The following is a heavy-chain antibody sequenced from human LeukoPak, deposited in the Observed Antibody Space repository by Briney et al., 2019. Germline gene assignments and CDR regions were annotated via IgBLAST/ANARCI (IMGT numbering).Heavy chain of an antibody. V-gene: IGHV4-59*01. CDR2: IYYSGKT. D-gene: IGHD5-12*01. J-gene: IGHJ4*02. CDR3: ARSGGVAIYFDS. CDR1: VGSISSSY. Sequence: PSETLSLTSTVSVGSISSSYWSWIPHPPRKGLECIWYIYYSGKTNYNPSLNSRVTISIYPSKNHFSLKFSSVPLADTAVYYCARSGGVAIYFDSWGQGTLVTFSS.